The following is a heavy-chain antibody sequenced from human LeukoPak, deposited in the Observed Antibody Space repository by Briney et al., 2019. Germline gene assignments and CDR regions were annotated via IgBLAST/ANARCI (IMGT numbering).Heavy chain of an antibody. D-gene: IGHD1-26*01. Sequence: ASVKVSCKTYGYTFIDYYIHWVRQAPGQGLEWMGWINPKTGATKSAQKFQDWVTLTGDTYMNTAYLEVTGLNSDDTAVYYCARRRKELQAFDFWGQGTSVTVS. J-gene: IGHJ3*01. CDR2: INPKTGAT. CDR3: ARRRKELQAFDF. CDR1: GYTFIDYY. V-gene: IGHV1-2*04.